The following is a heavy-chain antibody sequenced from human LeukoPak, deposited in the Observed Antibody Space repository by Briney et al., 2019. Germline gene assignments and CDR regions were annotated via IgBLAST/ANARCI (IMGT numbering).Heavy chain of an antibody. J-gene: IGHJ6*02. CDR3: ARDSHYDILTGFYYYGMDV. D-gene: IGHD3-9*01. V-gene: IGHV1-18*01. Sequence: GASVKVSCKASGYTFTSYGISWVRQAPGQGLEWMGWISAYNGNTNYAQKLQGRVTMTTDTSTSTAYMELRSLRSDDTAVYYCARDSHYDILTGFYYYGMDVWGQGTTVTVSS. CDR2: ISAYNGNT. CDR1: GYTFTSYG.